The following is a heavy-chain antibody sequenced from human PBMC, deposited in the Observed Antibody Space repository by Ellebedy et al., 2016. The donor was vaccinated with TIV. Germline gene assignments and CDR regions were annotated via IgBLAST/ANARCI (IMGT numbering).Heavy chain of an antibody. CDR2: INQSGST. CDR3: ARGSHYMRVVVFTSDAFDI. J-gene: IGHJ3*02. V-gene: IGHV4-34*01. CDR1: GFTVSNNY. D-gene: IGHD3-22*01. Sequence: ESLKISCAASGFTVSNNYMSWVRQPPGKGLEWIGEINQSGSTHYNPSLKSRVTISGDKSKNPFSLNLSSVTAADTAVYYCARGSHYMRVVVFTSDAFDIWGQGTMVTVSS.